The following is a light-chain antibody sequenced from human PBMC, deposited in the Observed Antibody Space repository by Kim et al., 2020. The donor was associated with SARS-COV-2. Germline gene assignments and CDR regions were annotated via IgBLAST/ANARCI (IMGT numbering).Light chain of an antibody. CDR2: GAS. Sequence: SPGERAPLSCSASQSVSSSSLAWYQDKPGQAPRLLIYGASSRATGISDRFSGSGSGTVFTLTIRRLEPEDFAVYYCQQYDTSPRTFGQGTKVEVK. V-gene: IGKV3-20*01. CDR1: QSVSSSS. CDR3: QQYDTSPRT. J-gene: IGKJ1*01.